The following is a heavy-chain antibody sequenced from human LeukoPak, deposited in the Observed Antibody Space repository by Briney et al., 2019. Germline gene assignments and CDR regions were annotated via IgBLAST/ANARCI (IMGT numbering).Heavy chain of an antibody. D-gene: IGHD3-22*01. CDR3: ARDQNKYDSSGYYYYQYGMDV. CDR2: IYYSGNT. V-gene: IGHV4-30-4*01. CDR1: GGSISSGDYY. J-gene: IGHJ6*02. Sequence: PSQTLSLTCTVSGGSISSGDYYWTWIRQPPGKGLEWIGYIYYSGNTHYNQSLKSRVSISVDTAKNQFSLNLSSVTAADTAVYYCARDQNKYDSSGYYYYQYGMDVWGQGTTVTVSS.